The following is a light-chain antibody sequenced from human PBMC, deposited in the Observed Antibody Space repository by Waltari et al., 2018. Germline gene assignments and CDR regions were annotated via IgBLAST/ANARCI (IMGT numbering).Light chain of an antibody. Sequence: IQLTQSPSSLSASVGDRVTITCRASQGISSYLAWYQQKPGKARKIMIYAASTLQSGVPSRFSGSGSGTDFTLTISSLQPEDFATYYCQQLNSYPLTFGGGTKVEIK. J-gene: IGKJ4*01. V-gene: IGKV1-9*01. CDR1: QGISSY. CDR2: AAS. CDR3: QQLNSYPLT.